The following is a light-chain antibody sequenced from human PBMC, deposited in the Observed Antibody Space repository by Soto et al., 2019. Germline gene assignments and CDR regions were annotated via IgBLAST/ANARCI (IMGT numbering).Light chain of an antibody. CDR1: SSDVGTYNY. V-gene: IGLV2-8*01. CDR3: SSSAGNNNLV. CDR2: EVS. Sequence: QSVLTQPPSASGSPGQSVTISCTGTSSDVGTYNYVSWYLQHPGKAPKLMIYEVSKRPSGVPDRFSGSKSGNTASLTVSGLQAEDEADYYCSSSAGNNNLVFGGGTKLTVL. J-gene: IGLJ2*01.